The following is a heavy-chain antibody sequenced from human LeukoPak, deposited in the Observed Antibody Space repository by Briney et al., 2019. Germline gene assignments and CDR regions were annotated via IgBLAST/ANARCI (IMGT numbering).Heavy chain of an antibody. D-gene: IGHD2-21*02. CDR1: GFSLSNFG. CDR2: LTGSGGST. Sequence: GGSLRLSCAASGFSLSNFGMSWVRQAPGKGLEWVSGLTGSGGSTYCPDSVKGRFTISRDNSKNTLYLQMNSLRAEDTAVYYCAKDLRICARDCRDAFDIWGLGTTVIVSP. CDR3: AKDLRICARDCRDAFDI. V-gene: IGHV3-23*01. J-gene: IGHJ3*02.